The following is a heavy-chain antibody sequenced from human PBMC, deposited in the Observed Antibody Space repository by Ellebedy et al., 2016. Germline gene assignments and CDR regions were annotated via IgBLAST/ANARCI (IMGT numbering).Heavy chain of an antibody. CDR2: IYNSGST. CDR1: GGSISTTGSY. D-gene: IGHD3-3*01. V-gene: IGHV4-39*07. Sequence: SETLSLTCTVSGGSISTTGSYWGWIRQPPGKGLEWIGSIYNSGSTYFNPSLKSRVTISVDTSKNQFSLNLSSVTAADTAVYYCARGSQTIFGVVNTRWFDPWGQGTLVAVSS. CDR3: ARGSQTIFGVVNTRWFDP. J-gene: IGHJ5*02.